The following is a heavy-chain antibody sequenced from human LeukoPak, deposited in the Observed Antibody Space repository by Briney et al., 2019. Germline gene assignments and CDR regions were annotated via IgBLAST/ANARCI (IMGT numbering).Heavy chain of an antibody. Sequence: SETLSLTCTVSGDSFSSGDYYWSWIRQPAGKGLEWIGSIYHSGSTYYNPSLKSRVTISVDTSKNQFSLKLSSVTAADTAVYYCARVYYSNSYDYWYFDLWGRGTLVTVSS. CDR1: GDSFSSGDYY. D-gene: IGHD6-13*01. CDR2: IYHSGST. J-gene: IGHJ2*01. V-gene: IGHV4-61*10. CDR3: ARVYYSNSYDYWYFDL.